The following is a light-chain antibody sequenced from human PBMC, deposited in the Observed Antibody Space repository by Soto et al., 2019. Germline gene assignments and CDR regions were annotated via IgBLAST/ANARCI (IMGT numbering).Light chain of an antibody. CDR3: SSYSGTNYHYV. CDR2: EVS. CDR1: SRDVGGYNY. J-gene: IGLJ1*01. Sequence: QSALTQPPSASGSFGQSVTISCTGTSRDVGGYNYVSWYQQHPGKAPKLMIYEVSERPSGVPDRFSGSKSGNTASLTVSGLQADDGADYYCSSYSGTNYHYVFGTGTKVTVL. V-gene: IGLV2-8*01.